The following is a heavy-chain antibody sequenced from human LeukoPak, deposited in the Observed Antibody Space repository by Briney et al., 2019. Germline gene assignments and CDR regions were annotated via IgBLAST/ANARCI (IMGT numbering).Heavy chain of an antibody. Sequence: SVKVSCKASGGTFSSYAISWVRQAPGQGLEWMGGIIPIFGTANYAQKFQGRVTITTDESTSTAYMELSSLRSEDTAVHYCASVYDFSGWYYYYCMDVWGKGTTVTVSS. CDR2: IIPIFGTA. D-gene: IGHD3-3*01. CDR1: GGTFSSYA. CDR3: ASVYDFSGWYYYYCMDV. V-gene: IGHV1-69*05. J-gene: IGHJ6*03.